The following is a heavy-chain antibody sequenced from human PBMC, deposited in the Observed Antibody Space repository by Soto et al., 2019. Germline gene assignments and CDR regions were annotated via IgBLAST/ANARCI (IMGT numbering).Heavy chain of an antibody. D-gene: IGHD5-18*01. V-gene: IGHV3-21*02. J-gene: IGHJ4*02. Sequence: EVQLVESGGGLVRPGGSLRLSCVVSGFTFSSHSMNWVRQAPGKGLEWVSSITTSSDSIYYTDSVKGRFTLSRDDAKNSLFLQMNNLRAEDTAVYYCARSTRGFSYGKIDSWGQGTLVTVSS. CDR1: GFTFSSHS. CDR2: ITTSSDSI. CDR3: ARSTRGFSYGKIDS.